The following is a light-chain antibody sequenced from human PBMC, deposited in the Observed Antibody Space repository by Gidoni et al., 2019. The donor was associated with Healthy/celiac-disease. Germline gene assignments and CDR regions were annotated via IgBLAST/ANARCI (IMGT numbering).Light chain of an antibody. CDR3: QQYDNLPLT. J-gene: IGKJ4*01. CDR1: QAISNY. Sequence: DIQMPHPPSSLSSSVGDRVTITCRAIQAISNYLNWYQQKTGKAPKLLIYDASTFETGVPSRFSGSGSGTDFTFTISGLQAEDIATYYCQQYDNLPLTFGEGTKVEIK. CDR2: DAS. V-gene: IGKV1-33*01.